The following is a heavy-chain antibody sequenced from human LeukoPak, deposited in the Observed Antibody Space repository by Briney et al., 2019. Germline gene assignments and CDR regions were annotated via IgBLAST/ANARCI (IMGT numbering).Heavy chain of an antibody. CDR1: GGSISSYY. Sequence: SETLSLTCTVSGGSISSYYWSWIRQPPGKGLEWIGYIYYSGSTNYNPPLKSRVTISVDTSKNQFSLKLSSVTAADTAVYYCARQARAASSGERWFDPWGQGTLVTVSS. D-gene: IGHD6-25*01. CDR3: ARQARAASSGERWFDP. CDR2: IYYSGST. J-gene: IGHJ5*02. V-gene: IGHV4-59*08.